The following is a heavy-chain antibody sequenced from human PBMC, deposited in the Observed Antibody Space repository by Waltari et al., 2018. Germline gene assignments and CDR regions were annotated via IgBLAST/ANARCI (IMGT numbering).Heavy chain of an antibody. CDR2: MSYDGTDK. Sequence: QELLVESGGGVVQPGGSLRLSCAASGFMFSNYVMHWVRQAPGKGLEWVAIMSYDGTDKYYADSVKGRLTISRDNSKDTLYLQMNSLRTEDSAVYYCARVMKELSLKFALDVWGLGTLVTVSS. CDR1: GFMFSNYV. CDR3: ARVMKELSLKFALDV. D-gene: IGHD3-16*02. V-gene: IGHV3-30-3*01. J-gene: IGHJ3*01.